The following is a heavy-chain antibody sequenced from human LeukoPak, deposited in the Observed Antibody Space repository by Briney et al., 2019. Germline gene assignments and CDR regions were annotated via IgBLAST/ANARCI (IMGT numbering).Heavy chain of an antibody. CDR3: ASLLTPYHGSGGGGMDV. V-gene: IGHV3-74*01. CDR1: GFTFSTHR. Sequence: PGGSLRLSCAASGFTFSTHRMYWVRQAPGKEFVWVSRISGDGSLTSYADSVRGRFTISRDNAKETLYLQMTSLRVEDTAVYSCASLLTPYHGSGGGGMDVWGQGTTVTVSS. D-gene: IGHD3-10*01. J-gene: IGHJ6*02. CDR2: ISGDGSLT.